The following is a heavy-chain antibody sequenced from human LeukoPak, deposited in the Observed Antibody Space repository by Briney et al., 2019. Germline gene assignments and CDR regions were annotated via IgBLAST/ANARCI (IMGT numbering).Heavy chain of an antibody. CDR1: GASITSYY. CDR2: IYYSGST. Sequence: NPSETLSLTCTVSGASITSYYWSWIRQLPGKGLEWIGYIYYSGSTNYNPSLKSRVTISVDTSENQFSLKLSSVSAADTAVYYCARHGAAAAGDYFYYYLDVWGKGTTVTVSS. J-gene: IGHJ6*03. D-gene: IGHD6-13*01. V-gene: IGHV4-59*08. CDR3: ARHGAAAAGDYFYYYLDV.